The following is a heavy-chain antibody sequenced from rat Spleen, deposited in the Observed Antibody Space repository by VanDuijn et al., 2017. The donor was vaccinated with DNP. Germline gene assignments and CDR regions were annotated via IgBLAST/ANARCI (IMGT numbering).Heavy chain of an antibody. Sequence: EVQLVETGGGLVQPGRSLKLSCVASGFTFSGYWMYWVRQAPGKGLEWVAAISPSGIRTYNPDSVKGRFTISRDNAKSSLYLQMNSLKSGDTATYYCARGSTSIYWYFDFWGPGTMVTVSS. J-gene: IGHJ1*01. CDR2: ISPSGIRT. CDR1: GFTFSGYW. CDR3: ARGSTSIYWYFDF. D-gene: IGHD3-1*01. V-gene: IGHV5-58*01.